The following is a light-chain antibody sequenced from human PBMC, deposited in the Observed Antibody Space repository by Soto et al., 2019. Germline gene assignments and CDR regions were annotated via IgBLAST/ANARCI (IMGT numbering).Light chain of an antibody. J-gene: IGLJ2*01. CDR1: SSDVGGYNY. V-gene: IGLV2-14*01. CDR2: EVS. CDR3: NSYTNSHTFV. Sequence: QSALTQPASVSGSPGQSITISCTGTSSDVGGYNYVSWYQQHPGKAPKLMIYEVSNRPSGVSIRFSGSKSGNTASLTISGLQTEDEADYYCNSYTNSHTFVFGGVTKLTVL.